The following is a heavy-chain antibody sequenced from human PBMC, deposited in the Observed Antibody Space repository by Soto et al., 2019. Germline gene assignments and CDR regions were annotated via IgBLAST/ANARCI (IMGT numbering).Heavy chain of an antibody. Sequence: ASVKVSCKTSGYIFIHHYIHWVRQAPVQGLEWMGIINPTCGKLDYARKFQGRVTLTADTSTSTVYMERSSLISEDTAIYYCARDNNRPLDYWGPGTLVTVSS. V-gene: IGHV1-46*01. D-gene: IGHD1-1*01. CDR3: ARDNNRPLDY. CDR2: INPTCGKL. CDR1: GYIFIHHY. J-gene: IGHJ4*02.